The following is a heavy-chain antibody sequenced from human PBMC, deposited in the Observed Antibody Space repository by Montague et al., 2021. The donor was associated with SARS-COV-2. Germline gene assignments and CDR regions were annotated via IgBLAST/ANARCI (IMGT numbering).Heavy chain of an antibody. Sequence: SETLSLTCIVSGGSMSTVNYYWGWVRQTPGKGLDWVGSISYSGATYYNPSLETRVSISRDTSKSQFSLELRSVTAADTAVYYCARDRQEVGIYFDPWGHGTLVTVSS. D-gene: IGHD1-26*01. CDR1: GGSMSTVNYY. CDR2: ISYSGAT. V-gene: IGHV4-39*07. J-gene: IGHJ5*02. CDR3: ARDRQEVGIYFDP.